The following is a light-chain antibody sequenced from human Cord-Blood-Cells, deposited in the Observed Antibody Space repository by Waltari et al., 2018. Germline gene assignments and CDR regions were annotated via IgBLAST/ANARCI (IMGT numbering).Light chain of an antibody. CDR3: CSYAGSSTFYWV. CDR1: SSDVGSYNL. J-gene: IGLJ3*02. Sequence: QSALTQPASVSGSPGQSITISCTGTSSDVGSYNLVSWYQQHPGKAPKLMFYEGSKRPSGVSNRFSGYKSGNTASLTISGLQAEDEADYYCCSYAGSSTFYWVFGGGTKLTVL. CDR2: EGS. V-gene: IGLV2-23*03.